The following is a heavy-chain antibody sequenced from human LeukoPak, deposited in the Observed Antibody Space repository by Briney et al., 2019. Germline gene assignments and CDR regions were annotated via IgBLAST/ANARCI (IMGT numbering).Heavy chain of an antibody. Sequence: GGSLRLSCAASGFTFSTYDMHWVRQAPGKGLEWVAVISYDGSNKYYADSVKGRFTISRDNSKITLYLQMNSLRAEDTAVYYCAKDGGSGDYLDYWGQGTLVTVSS. D-gene: IGHD3-16*01. CDR2: ISYDGSNK. J-gene: IGHJ4*02. CDR1: GFTFSTYD. CDR3: AKDGGSGDYLDY. V-gene: IGHV3-30*18.